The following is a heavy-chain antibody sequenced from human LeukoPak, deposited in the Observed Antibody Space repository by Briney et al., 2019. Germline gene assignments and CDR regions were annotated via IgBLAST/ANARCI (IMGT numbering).Heavy chain of an antibody. CDR2: ISYDGSDK. D-gene: IGHD5-24*01. Sequence: PGGSLRLSCAASGFTFSTYAMHWVRQAPGKGLEWVAVISYDGSDKYYADSVKGRFTISRDNSKNTMYLHMNSLRAEDTALYFCARDERSIQFNFWGQGTLVTVSS. J-gene: IGHJ4*02. V-gene: IGHV3-30*04. CDR3: ARDERSIQFNF. CDR1: GFTFSTYA.